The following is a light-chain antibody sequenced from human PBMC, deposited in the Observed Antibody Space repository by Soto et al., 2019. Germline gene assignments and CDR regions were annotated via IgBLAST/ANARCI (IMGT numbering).Light chain of an antibody. CDR2: GAF. Sequence: EIVLTQSPGTLSLSPGETATVSCRATESLITKALAWYQQKPGQAPRLLIYGAFTRDAAIPDRFNGSGSGTDFALTISRLEPEDCAVYYCQQYGSSPWTFGQGTTVEIK. CDR1: ESLITKA. CDR3: QQYGSSPWT. J-gene: IGKJ1*01. V-gene: IGKV3-20*01.